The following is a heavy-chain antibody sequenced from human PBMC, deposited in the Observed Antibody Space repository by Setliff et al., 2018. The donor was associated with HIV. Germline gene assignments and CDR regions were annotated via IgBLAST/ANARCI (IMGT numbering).Heavy chain of an antibody. CDR1: GGSFSDNY. Sequence: PSETLSLTCAVYGGSFSDNYWSWIRQSPGKGLEWIGEINHSGRTKYSPSLRSRVSISLDTSKNQFSLKLTSVTAADTAVYYCAGAGSGTRAPPRYWGQGTLVTVSS. J-gene: IGHJ4*02. V-gene: IGHV4-34*01. CDR2: INHSGRT. D-gene: IGHD1-1*01. CDR3: AGAGSGTRAPPRY.